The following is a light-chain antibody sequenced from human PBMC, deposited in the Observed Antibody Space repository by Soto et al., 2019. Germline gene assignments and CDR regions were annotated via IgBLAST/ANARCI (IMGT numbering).Light chain of an antibody. Sequence: DIVMTQSPDSLAVSLGERATINCNSSQSIFYSSNNKNFLAWYQQKPGQPPKLFIYWASTRESGVPDRFSGSGSGTDFTLTISSLQVEDVALYYCQQYYSSPVTFGQGTRLEIK. CDR2: WAS. CDR1: QSIFYSSNNKNF. CDR3: QQYYSSPVT. V-gene: IGKV4-1*01. J-gene: IGKJ5*01.